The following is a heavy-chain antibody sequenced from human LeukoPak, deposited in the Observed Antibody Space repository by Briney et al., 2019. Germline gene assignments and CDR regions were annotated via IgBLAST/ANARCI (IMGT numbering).Heavy chain of an antibody. CDR3: ARRAGAYSHPYDY. Sequence: GGSLRLSRTVSGFTVSSNSMSWVRQAPGKGLEWVSFIYSDNTHYSDSVKGRFAISRDNSKNTLYLQMNSLRAEDTAVYYCARRAGAYSHPYDYWGQGTLVTVSS. CDR2: IYSDNT. J-gene: IGHJ4*02. V-gene: IGHV3-53*01. D-gene: IGHD4/OR15-4a*01. CDR1: GFTVSSNS.